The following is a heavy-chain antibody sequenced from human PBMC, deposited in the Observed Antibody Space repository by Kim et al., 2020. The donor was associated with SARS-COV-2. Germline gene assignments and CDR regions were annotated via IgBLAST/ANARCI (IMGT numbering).Heavy chain of an antibody. CDR1: GFTIGKVG. CDR2: IGGGGDIP. CDR3: ATGWCDR. Sequence: GGSLRLSCEASGFTIGKVGMSWVRQAPGKGLEWVSGIGGGGDIPSYADSVKGQFTISRDNSKNTLYLQMNNLRVEDTARYYCATGWCDRWGQGTLVTVST. J-gene: IGHJ5*02. V-gene: IGHV3-23*01.